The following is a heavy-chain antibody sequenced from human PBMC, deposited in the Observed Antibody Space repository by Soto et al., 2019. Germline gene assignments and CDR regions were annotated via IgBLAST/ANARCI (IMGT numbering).Heavy chain of an antibody. CDR1: GFTFSTYT. CDR3: ARGVYYFDY. CDR2: ISSGSSYI. J-gene: IGHJ4*02. Sequence: GGSLRLFCAASGFTFSTYTLNWVRQAPGKGLEWVSSISSGSSYIYYAGSVKGRFTISRDNAKNSLYLQMNSLRAEDTAVYYCARGVYYFDYWGQGTLVTVSS. V-gene: IGHV3-21*01.